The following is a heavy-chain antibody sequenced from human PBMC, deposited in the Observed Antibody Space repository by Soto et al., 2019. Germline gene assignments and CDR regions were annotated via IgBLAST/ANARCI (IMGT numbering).Heavy chain of an antibody. D-gene: IGHD3-16*01. CDR2: IKQDGSEK. V-gene: IGHV3-7*05. Sequence: GGSLRLSCAASGFTFSSNWMSWVRQAQGKGLEWVANIKQDGSEKYYLDSVKGRFTISTDNAKNSLYLQMNSLRAEDTAVYYCARGGGEGRWYYYGMDVWGQGTTVTVSS. CDR3: ARGGGEGRWYYYGMDV. CDR1: GFTFSSNW. J-gene: IGHJ6*02.